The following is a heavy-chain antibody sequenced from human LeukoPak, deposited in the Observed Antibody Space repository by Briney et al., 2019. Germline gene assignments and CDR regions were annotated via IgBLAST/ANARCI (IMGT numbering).Heavy chain of an antibody. CDR2: IYTSGST. Sequence: SQTLSLTCTVSAGSISSGSYYWSWIRQPAGKGLEWIGRIYTSGSTNYNPSLKSRVTISVDTSKNQFSLKLSSVTAADTAVYYCARGITTLYYFDYWGQGTLVTVSS. D-gene: IGHD1-14*01. V-gene: IGHV4-61*02. J-gene: IGHJ4*02. CDR3: ARGITTLYYFDY. CDR1: AGSISSGSYY.